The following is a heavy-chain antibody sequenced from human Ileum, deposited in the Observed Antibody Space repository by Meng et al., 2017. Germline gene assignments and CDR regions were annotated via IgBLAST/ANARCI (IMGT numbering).Heavy chain of an antibody. Sequence: ASVKVSCKASGYSFSGYYIHWVRQAPGQGLEWMGWISPYNGATTYAQKFQGRLAMTKDTSITTSYMDLSRLRSDDTAMYYCVRSLDLWGNYRHFDYWGQGTLVTVSS. V-gene: IGHV1-2*02. CDR2: ISPYNGAT. D-gene: IGHD3-16*02. J-gene: IGHJ4*02. CDR3: VRSLDLWGNYRHFDY. CDR1: GYSFSGYY.